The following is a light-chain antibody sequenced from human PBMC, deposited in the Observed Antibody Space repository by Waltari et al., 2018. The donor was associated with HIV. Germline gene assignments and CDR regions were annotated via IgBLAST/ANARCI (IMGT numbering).Light chain of an antibody. CDR1: QSISSW. V-gene: IGKV1-5*03. CDR3: QQYNSYPT. J-gene: IGKJ1*01. Sequence: DSQMTQSPSTLSASVGYRVPITCRASQSISSWLAWYQQKPGKAPKLLIYKASSLESGVPSRFSGSGSGTEFTLTISSLQPDDFATYYCQQYNSYPTFGQGTKVEIK. CDR2: KAS.